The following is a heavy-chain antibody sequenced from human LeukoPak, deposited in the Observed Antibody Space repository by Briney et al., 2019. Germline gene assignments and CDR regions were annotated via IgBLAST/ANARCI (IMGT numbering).Heavy chain of an antibody. V-gene: IGHV1-69*04. CDR1: GGTFSSYA. Sequence: SVKVSCKASGGTFSSYAISWVRQAPGQGVEWMGRIIPILGIANYAQKFQGRVTITADKSTSTAYMELSSLRSEDTAVHYCARGLIVVVPAAFDYWGQGTLVTVSS. D-gene: IGHD2-2*01. J-gene: IGHJ4*02. CDR2: IIPILGIA. CDR3: ARGLIVVVPAAFDY.